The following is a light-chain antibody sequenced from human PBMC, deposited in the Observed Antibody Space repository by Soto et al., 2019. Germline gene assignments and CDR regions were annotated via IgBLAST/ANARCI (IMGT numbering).Light chain of an antibody. CDR2: EVS. CDR1: QGVSSH. Sequence: IQLTQFPSSLSASLGGRVTITCRASQGVSSHLAWHQQRPGKAPKLLIYEVSTLQSGVPSRFSGSGSGTDFTLTISSLQHEDFATYHCQHLNSYPITFGQGTRLEI. CDR3: QHLNSYPIT. J-gene: IGKJ5*01. V-gene: IGKV1-9*01.